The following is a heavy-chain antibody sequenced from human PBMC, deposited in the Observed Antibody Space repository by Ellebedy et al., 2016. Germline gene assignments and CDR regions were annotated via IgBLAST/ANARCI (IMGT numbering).Heavy chain of an antibody. V-gene: IGHV5-51*01. Sequence: GESLKISCKASGDDFANVFIAWVRQMPGKGLEWMGIVFPADSRVTYSPSFQGQVTISADKSITTAYLQWSSLKASDTAMYYCDRRGLVGGWYGSWGQGTLVTVSS. CDR2: VFPADSRV. D-gene: IGHD3/OR15-3a*01. CDR3: DRRGLVGGWYGS. J-gene: IGHJ5*01. CDR1: GDDFANVF.